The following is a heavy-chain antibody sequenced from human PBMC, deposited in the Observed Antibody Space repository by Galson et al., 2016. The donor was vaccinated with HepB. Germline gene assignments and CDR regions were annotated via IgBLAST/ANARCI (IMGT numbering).Heavy chain of an antibody. CDR1: GFIFSTYS. CDR3: ARDERSGYIYPSYYYHGMDV. D-gene: IGHD5-24*01. J-gene: IGHJ6*02. Sequence: SLRLSCAASGFIFSTYSMNWVRQAPGKGLEWVASISSGSTYIHYADSVRGRFTISRDNAKNSLYLHMNSLRAEDTAVYFCARDERSGYIYPSYYYHGMDVWGQGTVVTVSS. CDR2: ISSGSTYI. V-gene: IGHV3-21*01.